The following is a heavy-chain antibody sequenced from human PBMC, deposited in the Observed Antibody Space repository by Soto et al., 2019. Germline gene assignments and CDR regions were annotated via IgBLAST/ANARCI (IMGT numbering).Heavy chain of an antibody. J-gene: IGHJ4*02. CDR3: ARGRGYSTSEAPDY. D-gene: IGHD5-12*01. CDR2: ISWNSGRI. CDR1: EVTFDDLA. Sequence: FLRVSWAASEVTFDDLAIHRVRQDPGKGLEWVSGISWNSGRIGYADSVQGRFAISRDNAKNSLYLQMNSLRAEDTAFYFCARGRGYSTSEAPDYWGQGTLVTVS. V-gene: IGHV3-9*01.